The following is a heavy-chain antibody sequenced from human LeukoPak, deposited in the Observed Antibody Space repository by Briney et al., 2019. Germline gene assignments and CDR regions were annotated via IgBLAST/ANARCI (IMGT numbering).Heavy chain of an antibody. J-gene: IGHJ6*03. Sequence: GGSLRLSCAASGFTFSSYAMSWVRQAPGKGLEWVSAISGSGGSTYYADSVKGRFTISRDNAKNSLYLQMNSLRAEDTALYYCARTAMVDYNYYYMDVWGKGTTVTVSS. CDR2: ISGSGGST. CDR1: GFTFSSYA. D-gene: IGHD5-18*01. CDR3: ARTAMVDYNYYYMDV. V-gene: IGHV3-23*01.